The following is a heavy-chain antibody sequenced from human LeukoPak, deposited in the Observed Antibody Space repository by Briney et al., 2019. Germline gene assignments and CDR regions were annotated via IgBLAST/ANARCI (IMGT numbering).Heavy chain of an antibody. V-gene: IGHV3-23*01. CDR3: AKMPVSYSSGWSVFDY. Sequence: GGSLRLSCAASGFTFDDYTMIWVRQAPGKGLEWVSAISAGGGDTWYADSVKGRFAVSRDNSKNTLYLQMNSLRAEDTAVYYCAKMPVSYSSGWSVFDYWGQGNLVTVSS. CDR2: ISAGGGDT. CDR1: GFTFDDYT. J-gene: IGHJ4*02. D-gene: IGHD6-19*01.